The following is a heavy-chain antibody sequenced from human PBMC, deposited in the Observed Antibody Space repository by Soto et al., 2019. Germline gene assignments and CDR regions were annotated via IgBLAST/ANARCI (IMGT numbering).Heavy chain of an antibody. D-gene: IGHD6-25*01. CDR1: GYPFTGYY. J-gene: IGHJ6*01. CDR3: ARDKATGRAAYYYYGMDF. Sequence: ASVKVCCKASGYPFTGYYMHLVRQAPGQGPEWMGWINPNSGGTNYAQKFQGRVTMTRDTSISTAYMELSRLRSDDTAVYYCARDKATGRAAYYYYGMDFWGQGTTVTVSS. CDR2: INPNSGGT. V-gene: IGHV1-2*02.